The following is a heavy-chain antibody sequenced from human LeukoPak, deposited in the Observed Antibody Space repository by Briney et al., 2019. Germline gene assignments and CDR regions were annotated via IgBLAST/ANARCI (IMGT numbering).Heavy chain of an antibody. CDR3: ARNPRRYCSSTSCYPYFDY. J-gene: IGHJ4*02. D-gene: IGHD2-2*01. V-gene: IGHV1-2*02. CDR1: GYTFTSYA. CDR2: INPNSGGT. Sequence: GASVKVSCKASGYTFTSYAMNWVRQAPGQGLEWMGWINPNSGGTNYAQKFQGRVTMTRDTSISTAYMGLSRLRSDDTAVYYCARNPRRYCSSTSCYPYFDYWGQGTLVTVSS.